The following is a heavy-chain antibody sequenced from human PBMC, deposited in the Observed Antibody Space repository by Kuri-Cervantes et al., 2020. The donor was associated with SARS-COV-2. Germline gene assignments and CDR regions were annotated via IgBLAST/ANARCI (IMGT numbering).Heavy chain of an antibody. V-gene: IGHV4-31*03. Sequence: LRLSCTVSGGSISSGGYYWSWIRQHPGKGLEWIGYIYYSGSTYYNPSLKSRVTISVDTSKNQFSLKLSSVTAADTAVYYCARGRVGATPGRFVGFDYWGQGTLVTVSS. J-gene: IGHJ4*02. CDR1: GGSISSGGYY. CDR3: ARGRVGATPGRFVGFDY. D-gene: IGHD1-26*01. CDR2: IYYSGST.